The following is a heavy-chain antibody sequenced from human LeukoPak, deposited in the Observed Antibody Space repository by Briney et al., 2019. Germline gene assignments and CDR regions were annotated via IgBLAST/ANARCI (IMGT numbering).Heavy chain of an antibody. CDR3: ARDFIAVAGTGLNYYYMDV. CDR1: GYTFTGYY. D-gene: IGHD6-19*01. Sequence: SVQGSCNASGYTFTGYYMPWVRQAPRQGSEWIGWIIPNSGGTNYAQKFQGRVTMTRDTSISTAYMELSRLRSDDPAVYYCARDFIAVAGTGLNYYYMDVWGKGTTVTVSS. V-gene: IGHV1-2*02. J-gene: IGHJ6*03. CDR2: IIPNSGGT.